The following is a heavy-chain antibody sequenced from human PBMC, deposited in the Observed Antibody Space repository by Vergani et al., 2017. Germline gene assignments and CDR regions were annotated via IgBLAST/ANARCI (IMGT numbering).Heavy chain of an antibody. V-gene: IGHV3-30*02. Sequence: QVQLVESGGGVVQPGGSLRLSCAASGFTFSSYGMHWVRQAPGKGLEWVAFIRYDGSNKYYADSVKGRFTISRDNSKNTLYLQMNSLRAEDTAVDYCAKSRYGGKVGGPLGPYYFDYWGQGTLGTGSS. CDR1: GFTFSSYG. D-gene: IGHD1-26*01. CDR3: AKSRYGGKVGGPLGPYYFDY. J-gene: IGHJ4*02. CDR2: IRYDGSNK.